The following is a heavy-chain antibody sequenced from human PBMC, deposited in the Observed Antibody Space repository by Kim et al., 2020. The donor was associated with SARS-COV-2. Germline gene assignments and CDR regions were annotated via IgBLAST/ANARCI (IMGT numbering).Heavy chain of an antibody. D-gene: IGHD5-18*01. CDR3: ARQGTAMAAGRGYDY. CDR2: IYPGDSDT. CDR1: GYSFTSYW. V-gene: IGHV5-51*01. Sequence: GESLKISCKGSGYSFTSYWIGWVRQMPAKGLEWMGIIYPGDSDTRYSPSFQGQVTISADKSISTAYLQWSSLKASDTAMYYCARQGTAMAAGRGYDYWGQGTLVTVSS. J-gene: IGHJ4*02.